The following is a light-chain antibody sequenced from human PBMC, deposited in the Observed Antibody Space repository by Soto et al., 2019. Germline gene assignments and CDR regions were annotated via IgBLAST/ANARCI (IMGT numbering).Light chain of an antibody. CDR2: DAS. CDR3: QQRSNWPRT. Sequence: EIVLTQSPATLSLSPGERATLSCRASQSVSSYLAWYQQKPGQAPRLLIYDASNRSTGIPARFSGIGFGTDFTLTISSLEPEDFAVYYCQQRSNWPRTFGQGTKVEIK. V-gene: IGKV3-11*01. J-gene: IGKJ1*01. CDR1: QSVSSY.